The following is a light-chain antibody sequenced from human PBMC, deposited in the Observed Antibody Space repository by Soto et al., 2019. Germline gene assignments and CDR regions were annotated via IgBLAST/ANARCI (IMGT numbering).Light chain of an antibody. V-gene: IGLV2-14*01. J-gene: IGLJ1*01. CDR3: SSYTSSGTRYV. Sequence: QSVLTQPASVSGSPGQSFTISCTGTSSDVGGYNYVSWYQQHPGKAPKLMIYDVSNRPSGVSNRFSGSKSGNTASLTISGLQAEDEADYYCSSYTSSGTRYVFGTGTKVTVL. CDR2: DVS. CDR1: SSDVGGYNY.